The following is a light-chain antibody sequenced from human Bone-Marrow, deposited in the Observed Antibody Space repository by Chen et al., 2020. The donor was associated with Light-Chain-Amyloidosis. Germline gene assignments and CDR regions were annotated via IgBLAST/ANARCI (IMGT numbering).Light chain of an antibody. CDR2: EVT. V-gene: IGLV2-14*01. J-gene: IGLJ1*01. CDR3: SSYTITNTLV. CDR1: SSHVGGDNH. Sequence: QSAPTPPASVSLSPRPSTTISCTGTSSHVGGDNHVSWYQQHPDQAPKLLIDEVTNRPSWVPQRFSGSNSHNPASLTISGLQPEDAADSFCSSYTITNTLVFGSGTRVTVL.